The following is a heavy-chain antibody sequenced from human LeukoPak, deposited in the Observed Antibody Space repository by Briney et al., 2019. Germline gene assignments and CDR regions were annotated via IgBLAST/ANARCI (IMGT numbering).Heavy chain of an antibody. D-gene: IGHD3-10*01. CDR2: ISAYNGNT. CDR3: ARGVRRGRGVILSGAFDI. CDR1: GYTFTSYG. Sequence: GASVKVSCKASGYTFTSYGISWVRQAPGQGLEWMGWISAYNGNTNYAQKLQGRVTMTTDTSTSTAYMELRSLRSDDTAVYYCARGVRRGRGVILSGAFDIWGQGTMVTVSS. J-gene: IGHJ3*02. V-gene: IGHV1-18*01.